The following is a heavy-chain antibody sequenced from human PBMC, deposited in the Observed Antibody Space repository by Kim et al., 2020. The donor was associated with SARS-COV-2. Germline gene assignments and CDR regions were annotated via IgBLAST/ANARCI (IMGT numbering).Heavy chain of an antibody. CDR2: IYYSGST. CDR3: ARSDLDSSGWYYFDY. CDR1: GGSISSSSYY. V-gene: IGHV4-39*01. Sequence: SETLSLTCTVSGGSISSSSYYWGWIRQPPGKGLEWIGSIYYSGSTYYNPSLKSRVTISVDTSKNQFSLKLSSVTAADTAVYYCARSDLDSSGWYYFDYWGQGTLVTVSS. D-gene: IGHD6-19*01. J-gene: IGHJ4*02.